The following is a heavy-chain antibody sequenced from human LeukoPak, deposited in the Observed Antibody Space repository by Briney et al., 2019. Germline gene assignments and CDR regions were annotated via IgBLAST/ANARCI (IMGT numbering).Heavy chain of an antibody. CDR1: GGSISSYY. D-gene: IGHD6-19*01. Sequence: SETLSLTCTVSGGSISSYYRSWIRQPPGKGLEWIGYIYHSGSTSYDPSLKSRVTISVDTSKSQFSLKLSSVIAADTAVYYCARRTYSSGFDYIDYWGQGTLVTVSS. CDR3: ARRTYSSGFDYIDY. CDR2: IYHSGST. J-gene: IGHJ4*02. V-gene: IGHV4-59*08.